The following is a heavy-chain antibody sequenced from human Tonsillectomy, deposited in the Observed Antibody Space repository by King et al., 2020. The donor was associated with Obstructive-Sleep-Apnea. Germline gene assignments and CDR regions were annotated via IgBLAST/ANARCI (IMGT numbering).Heavy chain of an antibody. CDR2: IYYSGST. V-gene: IGHV4-39*07. CDR3: ARDGLWMGD. J-gene: IGHJ4*02. D-gene: IGHD5-18*01. Sequence: LQLQESGPGLVKPSETLSLTCTVSGGSISSSSYYWGWIRQPPGQGLEWIGSIYYSGSTYYNPSLKSRVTISVDTSKNQFSLKLSSVTAADTAVYYCARDGLWMGDWGQGTLVTVSS. CDR1: GGSISSSSYY.